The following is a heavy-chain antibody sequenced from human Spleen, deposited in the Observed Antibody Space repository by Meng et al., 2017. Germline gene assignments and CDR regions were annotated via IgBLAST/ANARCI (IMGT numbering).Heavy chain of an antibody. CDR2: IIPIFGTA. V-gene: IGHV1-69*06. Sequence: SVKVSCKASGGTFSSYAISWVRQAPGQGLEWMGGIIPIFGTANYAQKFQGRVTITADKSTSTAYMELSSLRAEDTAVYYCARLATVPTAKDAFDIWGQGTLVTVSS. CDR3: ARLATVPTAKDAFDI. CDR1: GGTFSSYA. J-gene: IGHJ3*02. D-gene: IGHD4-17*01.